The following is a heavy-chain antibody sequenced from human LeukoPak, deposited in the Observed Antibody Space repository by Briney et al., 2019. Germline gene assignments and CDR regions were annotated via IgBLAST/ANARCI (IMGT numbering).Heavy chain of an antibody. J-gene: IGHJ4*02. CDR3: ARVASTGPFDY. CDR2: IYYSGST. D-gene: IGHD2-8*02. V-gene: IGHV4-59*01. CDR1: GGSMSDYY. Sequence: SETLSLTYTVSGGSMSDYYWSWIRQPPGKGLEWIGCIYYSGSTDYNPSLKSRVTMSVDTSKNQFSLKLRSVTAADTAVYYCARVASTGPFDYWGQGTLVTVSS.